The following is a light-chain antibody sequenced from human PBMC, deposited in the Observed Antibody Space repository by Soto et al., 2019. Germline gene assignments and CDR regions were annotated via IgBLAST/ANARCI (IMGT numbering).Light chain of an antibody. CDR3: AAWDGSLSGPV. V-gene: IGLV1-47*01. Sequence: QSVLTQPPSASGTPGQRVTIFCSGSSSNIGSNYVYWYQQLPGTAPKLLMYRNNQRPSGVPDRFPGSKSGTSASLAIRGLRSEDEADYYCAAWDGSLSGPVFGGGTKLTVL. CDR1: SSNIGSNY. J-gene: IGLJ2*01. CDR2: RNN.